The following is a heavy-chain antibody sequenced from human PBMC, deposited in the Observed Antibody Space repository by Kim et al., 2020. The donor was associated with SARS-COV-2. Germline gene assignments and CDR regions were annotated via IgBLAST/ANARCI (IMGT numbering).Heavy chain of an antibody. CDR3: ARQDDILTGYFFYY. J-gene: IGHJ4*02. V-gene: IGHV4-39*01. D-gene: IGHD3-9*01. CDR2: GST. Sequence: GSTYYNPSLKSRVTISVDTSKNQFSLKLSSVTAADTAVDYCARQDDILTGYFFYYWGQGTL.